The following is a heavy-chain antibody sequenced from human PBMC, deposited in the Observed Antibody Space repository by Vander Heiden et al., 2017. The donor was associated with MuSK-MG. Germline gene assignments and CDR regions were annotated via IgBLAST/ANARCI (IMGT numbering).Heavy chain of an antibody. CDR2: IYYSGST. V-gene: IGHV4-39*01. CDR1: GGSIRSSSYY. J-gene: IGHJ5*02. Sequence: QLQLQESGPGLVKPSETLSLTCTVSGGSIRSSSYYWGWIRQPPGKGLEWIGSIYYSGSTYYNPSLKSRVTISVDTSKNQFSLKLSSVTAADTAVYYCARNVLLWFGEFPSLGWFDPWGQGTLVTVSS. D-gene: IGHD3-10*01. CDR3: ARNVLLWFGEFPSLGWFDP.